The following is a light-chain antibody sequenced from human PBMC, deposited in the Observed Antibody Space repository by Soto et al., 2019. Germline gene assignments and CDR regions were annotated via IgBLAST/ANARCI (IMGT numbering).Light chain of an antibody. V-gene: IGLV2-14*03. CDR2: EVS. Sequence: QSALTQPASVFFSPGHSITFSCTGTSSDVGGYNFVSLYQQHPGKAPKLMIYEVSSRPSGVSNRFSGSKSGNTASLTISGLQPEDEADYYCSSYTTSTTVVFGTGTKVTVL. J-gene: IGLJ1*01. CDR3: SSYTTSTTVV. CDR1: SSDVGGYNF.